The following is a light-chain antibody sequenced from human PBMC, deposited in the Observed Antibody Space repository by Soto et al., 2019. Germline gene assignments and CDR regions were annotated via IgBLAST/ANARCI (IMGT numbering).Light chain of an antibody. J-gene: IGKJ5*01. CDR1: QSVKTF. Sequence: IVLTQSPATLSLSPVKRATLSCRASQSVKTFLVWYQQRPGQAPRLLIYDASNRATGIPARFSGSGSGTDFTLTISSLEPEDFAVYHCQQRSSWPSFGQGTRLEIK. V-gene: IGKV3-11*01. CDR2: DAS. CDR3: QQRSSWPS.